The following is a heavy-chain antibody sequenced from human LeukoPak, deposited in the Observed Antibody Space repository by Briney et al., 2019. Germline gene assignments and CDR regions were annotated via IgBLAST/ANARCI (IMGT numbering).Heavy chain of an antibody. Sequence: GGSLRLSCAASGFTFSSYSMNWVRQAPGKGLEWVSSISSSSSYIYYADSVKGRSTISRDNAKNSLYLQMNSLRAEDTAVYYCAREVGGSGTLSDYWGQGTLVTVSS. V-gene: IGHV3-21*01. D-gene: IGHD3-10*01. CDR2: ISSSSSYI. CDR3: AREVGGSGTLSDY. CDR1: GFTFSSYS. J-gene: IGHJ4*02.